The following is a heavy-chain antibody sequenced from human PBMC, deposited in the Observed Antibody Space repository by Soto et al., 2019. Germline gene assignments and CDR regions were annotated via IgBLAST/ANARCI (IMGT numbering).Heavy chain of an antibody. V-gene: IGHV4-59*01. D-gene: IGHD3-16*01. CDR2: IFYTGSGST. CDR3: ARVRYELGVRYYFYGMDV. J-gene: IGHJ6*02. Sequence: TXSLTCTVSDGSISSYYWSLIRQPPGKGLEWIGYIFYTGSGSTNYNPSLKSRVTISVDTSMNQFSLKLRSVTAADTAVYYCARVRYELGVRYYFYGMDVWGQGTTVTASS. CDR1: DGSISSYY.